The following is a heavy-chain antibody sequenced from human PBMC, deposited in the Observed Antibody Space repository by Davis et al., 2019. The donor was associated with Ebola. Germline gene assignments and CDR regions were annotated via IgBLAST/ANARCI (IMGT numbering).Heavy chain of an antibody. D-gene: IGHD2-2*01. J-gene: IGHJ6*02. CDR2: IYYSGST. V-gene: IGHV4-39*01. CDR1: GGSFSSYY. Sequence: SETLSLTCAVYGGSFSSYYWGWIRQPPGKGLEWIGSIYYSGSTYYNPSLKSRVTISVDTSKNQFSLKLSSVTAADTAVYYCARAIVVVPAATRYYYGMDVWGQGTTVTVSS. CDR3: ARAIVVVPAATRYYYGMDV.